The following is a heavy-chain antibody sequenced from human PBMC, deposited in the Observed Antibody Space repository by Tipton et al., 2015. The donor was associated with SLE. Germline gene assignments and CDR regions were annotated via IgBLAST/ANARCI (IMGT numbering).Heavy chain of an antibody. V-gene: IGHV3-72*01. Sequence: SLRLSCAASGFTFSQHYMDWVRQAPGKGLEWVGRIRHRASSYTTEYAASVRGRLSMSRDDSKNSMYLQMNSLKTEDTAVYYCVGVLGGGPIGCWGQGTLVTVSS. CDR3: VGVLGGGPIGC. CDR1: GFTFSQHY. D-gene: IGHD2-15*01. CDR2: IRHRASSYTT. J-gene: IGHJ4*02.